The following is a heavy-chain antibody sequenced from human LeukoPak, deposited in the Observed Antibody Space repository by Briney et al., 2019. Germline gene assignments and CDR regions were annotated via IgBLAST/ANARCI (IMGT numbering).Heavy chain of an antibody. J-gene: IGHJ4*02. CDR3: ASGQLAAFDY. Sequence: SETLSLTCTVSGGSISSGDYYWSWIRQPPGKGLEWIGSIYYSGSTYYNPSLKSRVTISVDTSKNQFSLKLSSVTAADTAVYYCASGQLAAFDYWGQGTLVTVSS. CDR1: GGSISSGDYY. V-gene: IGHV4-39*01. CDR2: IYYSGST. D-gene: IGHD6-6*01.